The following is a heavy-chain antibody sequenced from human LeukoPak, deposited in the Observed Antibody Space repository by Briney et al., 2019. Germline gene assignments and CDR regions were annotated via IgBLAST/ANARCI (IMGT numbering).Heavy chain of an antibody. Sequence: LTGGSLRLSCAASGFTFSNYWLTWVRQAPGQGLEWVANIKQDGSEKHYVDSVKGRFAISRDNAKNSLYLQMNSLRAEDTAVYYCARDRQIAYWGQGTLVTVS. J-gene: IGHJ4*02. CDR2: IKQDGSEK. CDR1: GFTFSNYW. V-gene: IGHV3-7*01. CDR3: ARDRQIAY.